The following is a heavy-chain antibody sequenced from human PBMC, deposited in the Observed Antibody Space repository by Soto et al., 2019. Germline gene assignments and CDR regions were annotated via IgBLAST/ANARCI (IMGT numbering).Heavy chain of an antibody. D-gene: IGHD2-15*01. CDR1: GGTFSSYA. Sequence: SVKVSCKASGGTFSSYAISWVRQAPGQGLEWMGGIIPIFGTANYAQKFRGRVTITADESTSTAYMELSSLRSEDTAVYYCAKGSSDIVVVVAALYHYYYGMDVWGQGTTVTVSS. J-gene: IGHJ6*02. V-gene: IGHV1-69*13. CDR2: IIPIFGTA. CDR3: AKGSSDIVVVVAALYHYYYGMDV.